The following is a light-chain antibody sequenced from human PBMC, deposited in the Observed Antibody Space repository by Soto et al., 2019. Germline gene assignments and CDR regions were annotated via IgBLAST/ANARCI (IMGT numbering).Light chain of an antibody. CDR1: QSISDW. Sequence: DIQMTQSPSTLSASVGDRVTITCRASQSISDWLAWYQQKPWQAPKLLIYKASSLESGVPSRFSGSGSGTEFTLTISSRQPDDVATYYCQQYSSYCMYTFGQGTRLEIK. V-gene: IGKV1-5*03. CDR3: QQYSSYCMYT. CDR2: KAS. J-gene: IGKJ5*01.